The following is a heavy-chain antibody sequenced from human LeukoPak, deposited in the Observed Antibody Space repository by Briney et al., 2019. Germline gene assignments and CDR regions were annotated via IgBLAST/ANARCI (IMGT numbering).Heavy chain of an antibody. CDR1: GFTFSSYW. CDR3: ARGGSSWRSYYGMDV. D-gene: IGHD6-13*01. J-gene: IGHJ6*02. Sequence: GGSLRLSCAASGFTFSSYWMHWVRQAPGKGLVWVSRINSDGGSTSYADSVKGRFTISRDNAKNTLYLQMNSLRAEDTAVYYCARGGSSWRSYYGMDVWGQGTTVTVSS. V-gene: IGHV3-74*01. CDR2: INSDGGST.